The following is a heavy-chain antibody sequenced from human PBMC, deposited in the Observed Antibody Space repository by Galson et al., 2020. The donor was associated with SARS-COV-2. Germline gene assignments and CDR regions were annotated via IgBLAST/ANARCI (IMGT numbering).Heavy chain of an antibody. CDR1: GGSISNGGVY. J-gene: IGHJ4*02. D-gene: IGHD2-21*02. Sequence: SETLSLTCTVSGGSISNGGVYWSWIRQLPGKGLEWIGHSFFTGNTYYNPSLKSRLSILVDTSKSQFSLNLSSVTAADTAVYYCARGDGRENFFDDWGQGSLVTVSS. CDR3: ARGDGRENFFDD. V-gene: IGHV4-31*03. CDR2: SFFTGNT.